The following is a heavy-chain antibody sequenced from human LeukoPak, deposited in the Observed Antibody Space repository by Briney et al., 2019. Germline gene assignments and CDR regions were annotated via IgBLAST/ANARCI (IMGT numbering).Heavy chain of an antibody. CDR2: ISYDGSNK. D-gene: IGHD6-13*01. CDR1: GFTFSSYG. V-gene: IGHV3-30*18. Sequence: GRSLRLSCAASGFTFSSYGMHWVRQAPGKGLEWVAVISYDGSNKHYADSVKGRFTISRDNSKNTLYLQMNSLRAEDTAVYYCAKETVYSSSWSYYYYGMDVWGQGTTVTVSS. J-gene: IGHJ6*02. CDR3: AKETVYSSSWSYYYYGMDV.